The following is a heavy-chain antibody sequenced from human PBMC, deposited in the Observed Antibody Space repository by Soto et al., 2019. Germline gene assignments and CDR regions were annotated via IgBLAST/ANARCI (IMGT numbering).Heavy chain of an antibody. CDR3: ARVLGIVGAPRHY. V-gene: IGHV1-3*01. Sequence: ASGKFSCKASGYTFTSYAMYWVRQAPGQMLECMVWINAGNGSTKYXXKFQGRVXXTRDTSASTAXMELSXLRSEDTAVYYCARVLGIVGAPRHYCDQGTLVTVSS. CDR2: INAGNGST. D-gene: IGHD1-26*01. CDR1: GYTFTSYA. J-gene: IGHJ4*02.